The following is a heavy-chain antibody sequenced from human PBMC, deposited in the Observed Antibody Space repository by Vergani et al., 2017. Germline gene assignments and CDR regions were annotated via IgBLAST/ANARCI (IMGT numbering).Heavy chain of an antibody. CDR3: ATKSXGTPGCQIGYFRE. Sequence: VQLLESGGDLVQPGGSLRLSCVVSGFTSSYYGMHWVRQAPGKGLEWVAVISYDGTQKYYADSVKGRFTISRDNSKSTLYLQMNSLRTEDTAVYYCATKSXGTPGCQIGYFREWGQGTLVTVSS. CDR2: ISYDGTQK. V-gene: IGHV3-30*03. CDR1: GFTSSYYG. J-gene: IGHJ1*01. D-gene: IGHD1-1*01.